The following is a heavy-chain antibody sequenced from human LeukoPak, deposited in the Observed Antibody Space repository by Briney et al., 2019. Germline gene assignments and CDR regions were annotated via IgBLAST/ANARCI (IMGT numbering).Heavy chain of an antibody. CDR1: GGSISSGGYY. CDR3: ARDDSSGYYFDY. Sequence: SQTLSLTCTVSGGSISSGGYYWSWIRQPPGKGLEWIGYIYHSGSTYYIPSLKSRVTISVDRSKNQFSLKLSSVTAADTAVYYCARDDSSGYYFDYWGQGTLVTVSS. J-gene: IGHJ4*02. CDR2: IYHSGST. V-gene: IGHV4-30-2*01. D-gene: IGHD3-22*01.